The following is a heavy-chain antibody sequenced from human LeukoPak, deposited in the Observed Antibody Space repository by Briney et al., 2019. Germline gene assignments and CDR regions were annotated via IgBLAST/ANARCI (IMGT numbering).Heavy chain of an antibody. CDR2: IEKDGSAT. D-gene: IGHD1-1*01. Sequence: GGSLRLSCTASGFTLSNYWMTWVRQAPGKGLEWVAKIEKDGSATDYVDSMKGRFTVSRDNAANSLCLQMSNLGVEDTALYSCARAGVTNQLGETYWYFDLWGRGTLVTVSS. J-gene: IGHJ2*01. V-gene: IGHV3-7*01. CDR3: ARAGVTNQLGETYWYFDL. CDR1: GFTLSNYW.